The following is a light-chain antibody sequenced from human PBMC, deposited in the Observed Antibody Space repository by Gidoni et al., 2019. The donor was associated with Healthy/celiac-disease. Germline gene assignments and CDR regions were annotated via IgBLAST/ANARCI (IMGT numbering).Light chain of an antibody. J-gene: IGKJ1*01. CDR1: QSVSSSY. CDR2: GAS. CDR3: QQYGSSPWT. V-gene: IGKV3-20*01. Sequence: ESLLTQSPCTLSLSPGERATLSCTASQSVSSSYLAWYQQKHGQAPRLLIYGASSRATGIPDRFSGSGSGTDFTLTISRLEPEDFAVYYCQQYGSSPWTFGQGTKVEIK.